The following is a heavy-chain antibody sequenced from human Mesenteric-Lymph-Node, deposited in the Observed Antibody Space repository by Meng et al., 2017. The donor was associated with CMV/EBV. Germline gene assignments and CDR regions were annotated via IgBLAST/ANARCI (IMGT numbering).Heavy chain of an antibody. CDR3: ARGRPIFGVVIPRYNWFDP. CDR1: FSRYS. Sequence: FSRYSMNCVRQAPGKGLEWVSSISSSNSYIYYADSVKGRFTISRDNAKNSLYLQMNSLRAEDTAVYYCARGRPIFGVVIPRYNWFDPWGQGTLVTVSS. V-gene: IGHV3-21*01. CDR2: ISSSNSYI. J-gene: IGHJ5*02. D-gene: IGHD3-3*01.